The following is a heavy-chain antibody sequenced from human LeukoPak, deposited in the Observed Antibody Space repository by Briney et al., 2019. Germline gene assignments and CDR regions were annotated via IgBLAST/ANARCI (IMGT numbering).Heavy chain of an antibody. Sequence: PSETLSLTCTVSGGSISSYYWRWIRQPPGKELEWIGYIYYSGSTNYNPSLKSRVTISVDTSKNQFSLKLSSVTAADTAVYYCARRTVATTTDAFDIWGQGTLVTVSS. CDR3: ARRTVATTTDAFDI. CDR1: GGSISSYY. D-gene: IGHD5-12*01. CDR2: IYYSGST. J-gene: IGHJ3*02. V-gene: IGHV4-59*08.